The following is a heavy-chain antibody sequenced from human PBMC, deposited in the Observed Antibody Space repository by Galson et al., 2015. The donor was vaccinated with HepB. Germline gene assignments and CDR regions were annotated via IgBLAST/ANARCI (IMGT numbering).Heavy chain of an antibody. J-gene: IGHJ6*03. V-gene: IGHV3-9*01. CDR3: AKDRGSGSYVYYYYYMDV. D-gene: IGHD3-10*01. Sequence: SLRLSCAASGFTFDDYAMHWVRQAPGKGLEWVSGISWNSGSIGYADSVKGRFTISRDNAKNSLYLQMNSLRAEDTALYYCAKDRGSGSYVYYYYYMDVWGKGTTVTVSS. CDR2: ISWNSGSI. CDR1: GFTFDDYA.